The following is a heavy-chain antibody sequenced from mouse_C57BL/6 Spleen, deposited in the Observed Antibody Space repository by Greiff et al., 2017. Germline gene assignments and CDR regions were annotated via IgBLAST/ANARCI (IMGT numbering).Heavy chain of an antibody. V-gene: IGHV1-19*01. CDR1: GYTFTDYY. J-gene: IGHJ4*01. Sequence: EVQLQQSGPVLVKPGASVKMSCKASGYTFTDYYMNWVKQSHGKSLEWIGVINPYNGGTSYNQKFKGKATLTVDKSSSTAYMELNSLTSEDSAVYYCAENYNGDYAMDYWGQGTSVTVSS. CDR2: INPYNGGT. CDR3: AENYNGDYAMDY. D-gene: IGHD1-1*02.